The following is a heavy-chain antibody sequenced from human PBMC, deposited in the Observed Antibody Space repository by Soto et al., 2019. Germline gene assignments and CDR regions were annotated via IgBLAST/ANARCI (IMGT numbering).Heavy chain of an antibody. D-gene: IGHD5-12*01. CDR3: ARAGTKYSGYDLYYFDY. CDR1: GYIFINYY. CDR2: INPNSGGT. J-gene: IGHJ4*02. V-gene: IGHV1-2*04. Sequence: ASVKVSCKASGYIFINYYIHWVRQAPGQGLEWMGMINPNSGGTNYAQKFQGWVTMTRDTSISTAYMELSRLRSDDTAVYYCARAGTKYSGYDLYYFDYWGQGTLVTV.